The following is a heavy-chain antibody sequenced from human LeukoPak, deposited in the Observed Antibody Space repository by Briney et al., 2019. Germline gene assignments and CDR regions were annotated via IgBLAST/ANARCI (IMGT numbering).Heavy chain of an antibody. D-gene: IGHD2-2*01. J-gene: IGHJ4*02. CDR1: GGTFSSFA. V-gene: IGHV1-69*13. Sequence: SVKVSCKASGGTFSSFALSWVRQAPGQGLEWMGGIIPIFGTATYARKFQGRVTITADESTRTAYMQLSSLRSEDTAVYYCARARLVRYCSSTGGWGSYFDYWGQGTLVTVSS. CDR2: IIPIFGTA. CDR3: ARARLVRYCSSTGGWGSYFDY.